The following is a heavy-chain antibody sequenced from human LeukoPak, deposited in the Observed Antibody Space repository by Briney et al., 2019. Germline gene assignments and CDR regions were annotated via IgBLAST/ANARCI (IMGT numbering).Heavy chain of an antibody. J-gene: IGHJ4*02. CDR3: AKGDYYFDY. Sequence: PGGSLRLSCAASGFTVSRKYMSWVRQAPGKGLEWVANIKQDGSEKYYVDSVKGRFTISRDNAKNTLYLQMNSLRAEDTAVYYCAKGDYYFDYWGQGTLVTVSS. CDR1: GFTVSRKY. CDR2: IKQDGSEK. V-gene: IGHV3-7*01.